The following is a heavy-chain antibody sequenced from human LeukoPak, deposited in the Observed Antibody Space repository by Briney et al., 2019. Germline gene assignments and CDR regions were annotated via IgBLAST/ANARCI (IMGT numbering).Heavy chain of an antibody. V-gene: IGHV3-7*03. CDR3: AKDPLAGFSYYDILTGTKDPEDY. Sequence: GGSLRLSCTTSGFNFRAYWMGWVRQAPGKGLEWVANIHQHGSKENYLDSVKGRFTISRDNAKSSIYLQMNSLRAEDTAVYYCAKDPLAGFSYYDILTGTKDPEDYWGQGTLVTVSS. D-gene: IGHD3-9*01. CDR1: GFNFRAYW. J-gene: IGHJ4*02. CDR2: IHQHGSKE.